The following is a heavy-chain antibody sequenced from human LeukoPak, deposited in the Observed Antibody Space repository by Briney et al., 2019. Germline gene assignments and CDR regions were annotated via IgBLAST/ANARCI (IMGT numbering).Heavy chain of an antibody. V-gene: IGHV3-21*01. CDR1: GFTFSSYS. CDR3: ARVSILIVPYYAFDI. Sequence: GRSLRLSCAASGFTFSSYSMNWVRQAPGKGLEWVSSISSSSNYIYYADSVKGRFTISRDNAKNSLYLQMNSLRAEDTAVYYCARVSILIVPYYAFDIWGQGTMVTVSS. CDR2: ISSSSNYI. D-gene: IGHD2/OR15-2a*01. J-gene: IGHJ3*02.